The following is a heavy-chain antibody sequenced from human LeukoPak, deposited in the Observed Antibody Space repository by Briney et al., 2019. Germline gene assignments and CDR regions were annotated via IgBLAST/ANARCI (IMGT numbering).Heavy chain of an antibody. J-gene: IGHJ4*02. CDR2: INAYNGNT. V-gene: IGHV1-18*04. CDR3: ARDWSCFDF. CDR1: VYTFTTYG. Sequence: ASVKVSCQASVYTFTTYGIHWVRQAPGQGLEWMGWINAYNGNTNYAQKLQGRVTMTTDTSTSTAYIEPSRLRSDDASVYYCARDWSCFDFWGQGTLVTVSS. D-gene: IGHD1-26*01.